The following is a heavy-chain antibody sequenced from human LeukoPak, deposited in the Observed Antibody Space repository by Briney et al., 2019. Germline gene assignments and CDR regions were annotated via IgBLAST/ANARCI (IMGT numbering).Heavy chain of an antibody. J-gene: IGHJ6*03. CDR1: GYTFTGYY. CDR2: INPNSGGT. V-gene: IGHV1-2*02. CDR3: ARGSGCSGGSCYSSYYYYYYMDV. Sequence: ASVKVSCKASGYTFTGYYMHWVRQAPGQGLEWMGWINPNSGGTNYAQKFQGRVTMTRDTSISTAYMELSRLRSDDTAVYYCARGSGCSGGSCYSSYYYYYYMDVWGKGTTVTVSS. D-gene: IGHD2-15*01.